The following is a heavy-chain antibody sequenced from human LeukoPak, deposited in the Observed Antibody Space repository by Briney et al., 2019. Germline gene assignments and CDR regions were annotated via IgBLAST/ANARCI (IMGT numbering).Heavy chain of an antibody. CDR3: ARVVGLRWYYFDY. Sequence: GGSLRLSCAASGFTFSSYAMTWVRQAPGKGLEWVSVIYSGGSTYYADSVKGRFTISRDNSKNTLYLQMNSLRAEDTAVYYCARVVGLRWYYFDYWGQGTLVTVSS. V-gene: IGHV3-53*01. J-gene: IGHJ4*02. CDR1: GFTFSSYA. CDR2: IYSGGST. D-gene: IGHD4-23*01.